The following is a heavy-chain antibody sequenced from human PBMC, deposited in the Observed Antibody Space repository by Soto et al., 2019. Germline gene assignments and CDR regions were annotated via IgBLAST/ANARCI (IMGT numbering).Heavy chain of an antibody. CDR3: ARGYGDYHLRGIYYYYGMDV. J-gene: IGHJ6*02. V-gene: IGHV4-30-2*01. Sequence: SLTCAVSGGSISSGGYSWSWIRQPPGKGLEWIGYIYHSGSTYYNPSLKSRVTISVDRSKNQFSLKLSSVTAADTAVYYCARGYGDYHLRGIYYYYGMDVWGQGTKVTVYS. D-gene: IGHD4-17*01. CDR2: IYHSGST. CDR1: GGSISSGGYS.